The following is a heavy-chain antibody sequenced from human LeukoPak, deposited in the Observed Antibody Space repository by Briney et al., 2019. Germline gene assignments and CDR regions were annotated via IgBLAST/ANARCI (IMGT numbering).Heavy chain of an antibody. CDR1: GYTFTGYY. CDR2: INPNSGGT. V-gene: IGHV1-2*02. D-gene: IGHD2-2*01. J-gene: IGHJ5*02. CDR3: ASVRICSSTSCYSP. Sequence: ASVKVSCKASGYTFTGYYIHWVRQAPGQGLECMGWINPNSGGTNYAQKFQGRVTMTRDTSISTAYMELSRLRSDDTAVYYCASVRICSSTSCYSPWGQGTLVTVSS.